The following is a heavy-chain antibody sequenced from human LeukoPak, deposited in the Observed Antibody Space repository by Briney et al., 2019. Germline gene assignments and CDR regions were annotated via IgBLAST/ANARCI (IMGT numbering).Heavy chain of an antibody. V-gene: IGHV1-18*01. J-gene: IGHJ4*02. CDR2: ISAFNGQT. Sequence: ASVKVSCKASGYVFINYSFTWLRQAPGQGLEWMGWISAFNGQTHCAQNFQGRVTMTTDTSTNTAYMELRSLTSDDTAVYYCARIQLGESGDYWGQGTLVTVSS. D-gene: IGHD3-10*01. CDR3: ARIQLGESGDY. CDR1: GYVFINYS.